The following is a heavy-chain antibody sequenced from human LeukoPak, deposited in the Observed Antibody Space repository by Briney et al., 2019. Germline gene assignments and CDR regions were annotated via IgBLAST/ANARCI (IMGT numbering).Heavy chain of an antibody. D-gene: IGHD4-11*01. CDR1: GYGFSDVY. CDR2: INHHSGAT. CDR3: ATSSTVTHTRDP. J-gene: IGHJ5*02. Sequence: GASVKVSCKASGYGFSDVYFNWVRQAPGQGLEWMGWINHHSGATNYAQRFQGRVSMDASFDTAYMELSRLTSDDTPVYYCATSSTVTHTRDPWGQGTLVTVSS. V-gene: IGHV1-2*02.